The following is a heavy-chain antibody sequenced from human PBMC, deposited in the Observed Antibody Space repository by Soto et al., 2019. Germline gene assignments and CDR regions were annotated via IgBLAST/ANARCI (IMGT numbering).Heavy chain of an antibody. CDR2: ISYDGSNK. V-gene: IGHV3-30-3*01. Sequence: GGSLRLSCAASGFTFSSYAMHWVRQAPGKGLEWVAVISYDGSNKYYADSVKGRFTISRDNSKNTLYLQMNSLRAEDTAVYYCARDYSGDSRAWYSFDYWGQGTLVTVSS. J-gene: IGHJ4*02. CDR3: ARDYSGDSRAWYSFDY. D-gene: IGHD6-19*01. CDR1: GFTFSSYA.